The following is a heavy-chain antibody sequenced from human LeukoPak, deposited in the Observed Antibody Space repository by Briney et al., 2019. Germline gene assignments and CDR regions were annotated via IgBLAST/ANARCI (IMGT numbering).Heavy chain of an antibody. CDR2: ISGSGVMT. J-gene: IGHJ4*02. V-gene: IGHV3-23*01. CDR3: AKDRSIGTYYTFDH. Sequence: GGSLRLSCAASGFTFSDYATTWVRQAPGKGLEWVATISGSGVMTYYADSVKGRFTVSGDNSKNTLYLQMSSLTAADTAVYYCAKDRSIGTYYTFDHWGQGTLVTVS. CDR1: GFTFSDYA. D-gene: IGHD1-26*01.